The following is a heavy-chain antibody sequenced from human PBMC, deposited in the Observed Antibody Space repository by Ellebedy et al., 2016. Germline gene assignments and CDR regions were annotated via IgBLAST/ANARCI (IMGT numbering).Heavy chain of an antibody. CDR1: GFNIEKHA. CDR3: GKGPTARYYCDY. Sequence: GGSLRLXXEVSGFNIEKHAMHWVRQAPGKGLEWVSGISWNSVYTGYADSVKGRFTISRDNAKNSLYLHMNSLRTEDTALYYCGKGPTARYYCDYWGQGILVTVSS. V-gene: IGHV3-9*01. J-gene: IGHJ4*02. CDR2: ISWNSVYT.